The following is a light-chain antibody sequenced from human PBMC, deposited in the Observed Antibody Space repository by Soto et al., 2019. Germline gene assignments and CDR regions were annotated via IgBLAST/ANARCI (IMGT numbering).Light chain of an antibody. CDR3: QQYDNFVIT. V-gene: IGKV1-33*01. CDR2: DAS. Sequence: DIQMTQSPSSLSASVGDRVTITCPASQDIYIYLNWYQQKPGKAPRLLIYDASNLETGVPSRFSGSGSGTDFTLTISSLQTEDIATYYCQQYDNFVITFGQGTRLEIK. J-gene: IGKJ5*01. CDR1: QDIYIY.